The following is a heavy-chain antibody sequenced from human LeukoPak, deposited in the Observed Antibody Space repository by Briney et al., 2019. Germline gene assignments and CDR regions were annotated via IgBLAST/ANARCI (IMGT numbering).Heavy chain of an antibody. CDR2: ISSSSSYI. Sequence: GGSLRLSCAASGFTFSSYSMNWVRQAPGKGLEWVSSISSSSSYIYYADSVKGRFTISRDNAKNSLYLQMNSLRAEDTAVYYCARARGIAVAGTGHFDYWGQGTLVTVSS. V-gene: IGHV3-21*01. CDR1: GFTFSSYS. J-gene: IGHJ4*02. D-gene: IGHD6-19*01. CDR3: ARARGIAVAGTGHFDY.